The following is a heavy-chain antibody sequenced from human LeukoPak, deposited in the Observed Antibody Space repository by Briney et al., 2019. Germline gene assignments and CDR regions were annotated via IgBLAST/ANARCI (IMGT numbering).Heavy chain of an antibody. D-gene: IGHD1-14*01. V-gene: IGHV4-30-2*01. CDR1: GGSISSGGYS. Sequence: PSQTLSLTCAVSGGSISSGGYSWSWIRQPPGKGLEWIGYIYHSGSTYYNPSLNTRVTISLDRSKNQFSLELSSVTAADTAVYYCATDRREEPSNFDRNRFAYWGQGTLVTVSS. CDR2: IYHSGST. J-gene: IGHJ4*02. CDR3: ATDRREEPSNFDRNRFAY.